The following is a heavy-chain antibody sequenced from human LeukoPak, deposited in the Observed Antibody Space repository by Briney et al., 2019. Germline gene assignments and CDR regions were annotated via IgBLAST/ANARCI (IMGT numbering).Heavy chain of an antibody. CDR3: VTHVDASRGYYFED. V-gene: IGHV4-39*01. Sequence: PSETLSLTCTVSGGSISRSNYYWGWIRQPPGKGLEWIGTVYYSGSSNYNPSLKSRVTISVDTSKNQFSLKLSSVTAADTAIYYCVTHVDASRGYYFEDWGQGSLATVSS. J-gene: IGHJ4*02. CDR1: GGSISRSNYY. CDR2: VYYSGSS. D-gene: IGHD5-12*01.